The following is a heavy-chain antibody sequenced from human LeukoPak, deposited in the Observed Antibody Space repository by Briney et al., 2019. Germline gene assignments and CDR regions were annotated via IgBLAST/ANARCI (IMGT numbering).Heavy chain of an antibody. Sequence: ASVKVSCKASGYTFTSYGISWGRQAPGQRLEWMGWISAYNGNTNYAQTLQGRVTMTTDTSTSTAYMELRSLRSDDTAVYYCARDLFGSGKGYYYGMDVWGQGTTVTVSS. V-gene: IGHV1-18*01. CDR1: GYTFTSYG. D-gene: IGHD3-10*01. CDR3: ARDLFGSGKGYYYGMDV. J-gene: IGHJ6*02. CDR2: ISAYNGNT.